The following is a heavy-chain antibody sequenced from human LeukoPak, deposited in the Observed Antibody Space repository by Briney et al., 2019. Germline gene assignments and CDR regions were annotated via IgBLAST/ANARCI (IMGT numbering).Heavy chain of an antibody. V-gene: IGHV3-23*01. CDR3: AQSPKIVTTPRFDY. J-gene: IGHJ4*02. D-gene: IGHD5-12*01. CDR1: GFTFSSYA. CDR2: ISGSFGST. Sequence: PGGSLRLSCAASGFTFSSYAMSWVRQAPGKALEWVSTISGSFGSTYYADSVEGRFTISRDNSKNTMSLQLNSLRAEDTAVYYCAQSPKIVTTPRFDYWGQGTLVTVSS.